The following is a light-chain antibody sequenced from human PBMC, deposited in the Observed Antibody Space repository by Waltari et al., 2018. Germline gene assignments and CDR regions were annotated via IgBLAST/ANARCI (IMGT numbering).Light chain of an antibody. CDR3: QKNEALPAT. J-gene: IGKJ1*01. V-gene: IGKV3-20*01. CDR2: ASS. CDR1: QSIGKY. Sequence: EIVLTQSAATLSLSPGDSATLSCRASQSIGKYLIRYQQKPGQAPRLLLYASSIRATGIPDRLRGSGSGTDCSLTISSLEPEDFAVYYCQKNEALPATFGQGTKVEIK.